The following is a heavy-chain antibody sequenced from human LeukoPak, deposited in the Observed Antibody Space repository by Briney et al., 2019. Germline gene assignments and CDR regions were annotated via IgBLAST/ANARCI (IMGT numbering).Heavy chain of an antibody. J-gene: IGHJ5*02. CDR1: GYTFTSYY. CDR3: ARGFLTYYDFWSGYYNFLWFDP. D-gene: IGHD3-3*01. CDR2: INPSGGST. Sequence: GASVKVSCKASGYTFTSYYMHWVRQAPGQGLEWMGIINPSGGSTSYAQKFQGRVTMTRDTSTSTVYMELSSLRSEDTAVYYCARGFLTYYDFWSGYYNFLWFDPWGQGTLVTVSS. V-gene: IGHV1-46*03.